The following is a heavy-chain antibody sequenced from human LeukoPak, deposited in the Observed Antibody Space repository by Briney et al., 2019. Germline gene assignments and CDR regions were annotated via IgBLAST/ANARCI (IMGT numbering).Heavy chain of an antibody. CDR3: ANLMRMAHDY. Sequence: PGGSLRLSCAASGFTFSSYAMSWVRQAPGKGLEWVAVISYDGSNKYYADSVKGRFTISRDNSKNTLYLQMNSLRAEDTAVYYCANLMRMAHDYWGQGTLVTVSS. V-gene: IGHV3-30*18. D-gene: IGHD5-24*01. CDR2: ISYDGSNK. J-gene: IGHJ4*02. CDR1: GFTFSSYA.